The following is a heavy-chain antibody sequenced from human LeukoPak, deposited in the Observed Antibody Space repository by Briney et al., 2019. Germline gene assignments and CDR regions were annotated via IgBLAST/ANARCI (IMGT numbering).Heavy chain of an antibody. CDR2: IYYSGST. D-gene: IGHD3-10*01. V-gene: IGHV4-59*01. CDR3: ARGPLGELFNDAFDI. Sequence: SETLSLTCTVSGGSISSYYWSWIRQPPGKGLEWIGYIYYSGSTNYNPSLKSRVTISVDTSKNQFSLKLSSVTAADAAVYYCARGPLGELFNDAFDIWGQGTLVTVSS. J-gene: IGHJ3*02. CDR1: GGSISSYY.